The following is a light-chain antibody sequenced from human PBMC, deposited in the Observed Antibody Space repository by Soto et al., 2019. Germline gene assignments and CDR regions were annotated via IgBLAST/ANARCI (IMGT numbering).Light chain of an antibody. CDR1: QNINNW. V-gene: IGKV1-5*03. CDR2: AAS. Sequence: DIQMTQSPSTLSASVGDRITINCRASQNINNWLAWYQQKPGQAPNLLIYAASSLETGVPARFSGSGSGTEFTLTISGLQPDDFATYYCQQSYSTPPITFGQGTRLEIK. CDR3: QQSYSTPPIT. J-gene: IGKJ5*01.